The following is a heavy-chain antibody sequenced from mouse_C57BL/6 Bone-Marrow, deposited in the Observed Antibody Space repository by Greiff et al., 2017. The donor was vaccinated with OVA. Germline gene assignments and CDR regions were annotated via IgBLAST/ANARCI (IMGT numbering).Heavy chain of an antibody. CDR1: GYTFTSYW. D-gene: IGHD1-1*01. J-gene: IGHJ3*01. CDR3: AGLYYYGSSYSAWFAY. CDR2: IHPNSGST. V-gene: IGHV1-64*01. Sequence: QVQLQQSGAELVKPGASVKLSCKASGYTFTSYWMHWVKQRPGQGLEWIGMIHPNSGSTNYNEKFKSKATLTVDKSSSTAYMQLSSLTSEDSAVYYCAGLYYYGSSYSAWFAYWGQGTLVTVSA.